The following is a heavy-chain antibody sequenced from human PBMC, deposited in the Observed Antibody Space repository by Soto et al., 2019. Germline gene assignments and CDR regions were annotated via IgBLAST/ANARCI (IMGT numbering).Heavy chain of an antibody. CDR1: GGSISSSSYY. Sequence: SETLSLTCTVSGGSISSSSYYWGWIRQPPGKGLEWIGSIYYSGSTYYNPSLKSRVTISVDTSKNQFSLKLSSVTAADTAVYYCARAAPWELQYYFDYWGQGTLVTVSS. CDR3: ARAAPWELQYYFDY. D-gene: IGHD1-26*01. V-gene: IGHV4-39*07. J-gene: IGHJ4*02. CDR2: IYYSGST.